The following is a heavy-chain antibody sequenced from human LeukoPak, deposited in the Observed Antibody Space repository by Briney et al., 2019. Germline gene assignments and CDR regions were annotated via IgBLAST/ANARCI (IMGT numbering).Heavy chain of an antibody. D-gene: IGHD1-26*01. V-gene: IGHV3-23*01. J-gene: IGHJ6*02. CDR2: ISGSGGST. CDR3: AKDSGVSIVDLCGMDV. Sequence: GGSLRLSCAASGFTFSSYAMNWVRQAPGKGLEWVSTISGSGGSTNYAVSVKGRFTISRDNSKNTLYLQMNSLRAEDTAVYYCAKDSGVSIVDLCGMDVWGQGTTVTVSS. CDR1: GFTFSSYA.